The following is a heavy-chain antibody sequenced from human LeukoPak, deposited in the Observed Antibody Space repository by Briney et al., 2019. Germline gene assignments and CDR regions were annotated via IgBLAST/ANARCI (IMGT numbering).Heavy chain of an antibody. D-gene: IGHD1-7*01. J-gene: IGHJ4*02. Sequence: GGSLRLPCAASGFTFSSYAMSWVRQAPGKGLEWVSSISGSGGSTYYADSVKGRFTISRGNSKNTLYLQMNSLRGEDTAVYYCAKDREGTIADYFDYWGQGTLVTVSS. CDR2: ISGSGGST. CDR1: GFTFSSYA. CDR3: AKDREGTIADYFDY. V-gene: IGHV3-23*01.